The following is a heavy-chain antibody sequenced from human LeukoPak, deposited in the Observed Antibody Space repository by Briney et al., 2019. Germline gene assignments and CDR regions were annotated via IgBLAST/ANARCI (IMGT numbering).Heavy chain of an antibody. D-gene: IGHD3-3*01. CDR1: GFNFNNFW. CDR3: ARDSGFWSGYMDD. V-gene: IGHV3-7*01. Sequence: GGSLRLSCAASGFNFNNFWMTWVRQAPGKGLEWVANIKQDGSEEYYVDSVRGRFSISRDNDKNSLFLQMNSLRAEDTAVYYCARDSGFWSGYMDDWGQGALVTVSS. J-gene: IGHJ4*02. CDR2: IKQDGSEE.